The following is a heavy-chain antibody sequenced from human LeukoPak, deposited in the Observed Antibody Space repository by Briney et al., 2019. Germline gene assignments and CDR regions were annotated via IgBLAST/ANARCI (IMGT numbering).Heavy chain of an antibody. V-gene: IGHV1-46*01. D-gene: IGHD2-8*01. CDR2: INPSGGST. CDR1: GYTFTSYY. CDR3: ARDLISGYCTNGVCGGYYYYGMDV. Sequence: ASVKVPCKASGYTFTSYYMHWVRQAPGQGLEWMGIINPSGGSTSYAQKFQGRVTMTRDTSTSTVYMELSSLRSEDTAVYYCARDLISGYCTNGVCGGYYYYGMDVWGQGTTVTVSS. J-gene: IGHJ6*02.